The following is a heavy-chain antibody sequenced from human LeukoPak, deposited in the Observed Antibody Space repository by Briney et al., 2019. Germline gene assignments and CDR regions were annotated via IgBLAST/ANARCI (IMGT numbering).Heavy chain of an antibody. CDR2: IYTSGST. CDR1: GGSISSGSYY. J-gene: IGHJ4*02. Sequence: SQTLSLTCTVSGGSISSGSYYWSWIRQPAGTGLEWIGRIYTSGSTNYNPSLKSRVTISVDTSKNQFSLKLSSVTAADTAAYYCARDFYQIWGQGTLVTVSS. CDR3: ARDFYQI. D-gene: IGHD3-16*02. V-gene: IGHV4-61*02.